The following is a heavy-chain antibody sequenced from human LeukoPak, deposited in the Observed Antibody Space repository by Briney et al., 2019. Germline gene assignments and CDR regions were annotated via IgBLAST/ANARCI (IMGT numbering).Heavy chain of an antibody. CDR1: GFTFSSYG. Sequence: GGSLRLSCTASGFTFSSYGMHWVRQAPGRGLEWVAAIQYDGSIEYYADSVKGRFTISRDQSKNTLFLQVNSLRAEDTAVYYCARDSCGSPSCFDYWGQGTPVTVSP. D-gene: IGHD2-2*01. J-gene: IGHJ4*02. V-gene: IGHV3-33*01. CDR2: IQYDGSIE. CDR3: ARDSCGSPSCFDY.